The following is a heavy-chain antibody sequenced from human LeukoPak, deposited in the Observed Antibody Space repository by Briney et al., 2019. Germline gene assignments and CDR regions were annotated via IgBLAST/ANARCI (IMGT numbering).Heavy chain of an antibody. CDR1: GFTFTNYG. D-gene: IGHD4-17*01. Sequence: HPGRSLRLSCAASGFTFTNYGMHWVRQAPGKGLEWVAVIWYDGSNQYYADSVKGRFTISRDNSKNTLYLQMNSLRAEDTAVYYCAKDDPLYGDYYGYWGQGTLVTVSS. J-gene: IGHJ4*02. CDR3: AKDDPLYGDYYGY. CDR2: IWYDGSNQ. V-gene: IGHV3-33*06.